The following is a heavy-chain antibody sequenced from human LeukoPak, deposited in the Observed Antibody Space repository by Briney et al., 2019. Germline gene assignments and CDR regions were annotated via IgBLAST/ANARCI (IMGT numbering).Heavy chain of an antibody. CDR3: ARGPIAAAENWFDP. D-gene: IGHD6-13*01. J-gene: IGHJ5*02. V-gene: IGHV3-30-3*01. CDR1: GFTFTNFA. Sequence: GGSLRLSCVASGFTFTNFALTWVRQAPGKGLEWVAVISYDGSNKYYADSVKGRFTISRDNSKNTLYLQMNSLRAEDTAVYYCARGPIAAAENWFDPWGQGTLVTVSS. CDR2: ISYDGSNK.